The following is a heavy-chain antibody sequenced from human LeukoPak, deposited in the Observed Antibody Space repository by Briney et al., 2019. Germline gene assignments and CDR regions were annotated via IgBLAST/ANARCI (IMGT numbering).Heavy chain of an antibody. D-gene: IGHD2-21*02. Sequence: TLSLTCTVSGGSISSGGYYWSRIRQHPGKGLEWIGYIYYSGSTYYNPSLKSRVTISVDTSKNQFSLKLSSVTAADTAVYYCARVVLCGGDCYSGDAFDIWGQGTMVTVSS. J-gene: IGHJ3*02. CDR3: ARVVLCGGDCYSGDAFDI. CDR2: IYYSGST. CDR1: GGSISSGGYY. V-gene: IGHV4-31*03.